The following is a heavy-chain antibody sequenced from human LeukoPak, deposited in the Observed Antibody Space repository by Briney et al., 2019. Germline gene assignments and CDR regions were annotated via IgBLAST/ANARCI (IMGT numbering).Heavy chain of an antibody. J-gene: IGHJ6*03. CDR2: ITTRSSYI. CDR1: DFIFSGHS. V-gene: IGHV3-21*01. CDR3: ARGGTMVRGLYYYMDV. D-gene: IGHD3-10*01. Sequence: GGSLRLSCAPSDFIFSGHSMTWVRQAAGKGLEWVASITTRSSYIYYADSVRGRFTISRDNAKNTLYLQMNSLRADDTAIYYCARGGTMVRGLYYYMDVWGKGTTVTVS.